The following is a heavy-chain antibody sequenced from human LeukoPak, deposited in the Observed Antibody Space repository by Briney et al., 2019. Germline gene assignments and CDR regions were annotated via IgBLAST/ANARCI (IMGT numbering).Heavy chain of an antibody. D-gene: IGHD3-10*01. CDR1: GFSFSNYW. V-gene: IGHV3-74*01. Sequence: GGSPRLSCAASGFSFSNYWMNWVRQAPGKGLVWVSRINTDGTITTYADSVKGRFTISRDNAKNTLYLQMSSLRGEDTAVYYCARDWQSGADYWGQGTLVTVSS. CDR2: INTDGTIT. CDR3: ARDWQSGADY. J-gene: IGHJ4*02.